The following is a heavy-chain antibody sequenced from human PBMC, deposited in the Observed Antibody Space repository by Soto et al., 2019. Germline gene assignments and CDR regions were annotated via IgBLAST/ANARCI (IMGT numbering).Heavy chain of an antibody. CDR2: IYSGGST. V-gene: IGHV3-66*01. CDR1: GFTVSSNY. J-gene: IGHJ6*02. D-gene: IGHD3-10*01. CDR3: ARDRAYPRGMDV. Sequence: PGGSLRLSCAASGFTVSSNYMSWVRQAPGKGLEWVSVIYSGGSTYYADSVKGRFTISRDNSKNTLYLQMNSLRAEDTAVYYCARDRAYPRGMDVWGQGTTVTVSS.